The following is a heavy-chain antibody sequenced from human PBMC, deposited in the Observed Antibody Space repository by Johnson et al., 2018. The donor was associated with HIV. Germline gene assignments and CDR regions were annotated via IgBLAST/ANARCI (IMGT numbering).Heavy chain of an antibody. CDR1: GFTFSSYA. Sequence: QVQLVESGGGVVQPGRSLRLSCAASGFTFSSYAMHWVRQAPGKGLEWVSAIHGGGSVLYAESVRGRFTISRDNSKNTLYLQLNSLRAEDTAVYYCARSPETGDRLWRAFDIWGQGTMVTVSS. V-gene: IGHV3-NL1*01. D-gene: IGHD4-17*01. CDR3: ARSPETGDRLWRAFDI. CDR2: IHGGGSV. J-gene: IGHJ3*02.